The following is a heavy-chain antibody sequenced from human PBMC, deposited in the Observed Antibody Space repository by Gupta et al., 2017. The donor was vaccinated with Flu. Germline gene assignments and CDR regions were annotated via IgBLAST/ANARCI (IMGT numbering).Heavy chain of an antibody. CDR1: GFTFSSYA. CDR3: AKDLTSRDYYDSTDYYFDS. D-gene: IGHD3-22*01. Sequence: EVQLLESGGGLVQPGGSLRLSCAASGFTFSSYAMNWVRQAPGKGLEWVSHISGSGMGTSYADSVKGRFTISRHNSRNTLYLQMNSLGAEDTAVYYCAKDLTSRDYYDSTDYYFDSWGQGTLVTVSS. V-gene: IGHV3-23*01. CDR2: ISGSGMGT. J-gene: IGHJ4*02.